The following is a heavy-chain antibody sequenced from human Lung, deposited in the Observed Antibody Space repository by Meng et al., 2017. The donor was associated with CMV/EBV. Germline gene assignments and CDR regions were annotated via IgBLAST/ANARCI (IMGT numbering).Heavy chain of an antibody. Sequence: GESLKISCAASGFTFSRYEMNWVRQAPGKGLEWVSYISSRGVAIFYADSVKGRFTISRDDAGSLLYPQINSLRAEDTAVYYCARIPAGGRASFFDYWGQGTXVTVSS. J-gene: IGHJ4*02. CDR3: ARIPAGGRASFFDY. CDR1: GFTFSRYE. CDR2: ISSRGVAI. V-gene: IGHV3-48*03. D-gene: IGHD6-13*01.